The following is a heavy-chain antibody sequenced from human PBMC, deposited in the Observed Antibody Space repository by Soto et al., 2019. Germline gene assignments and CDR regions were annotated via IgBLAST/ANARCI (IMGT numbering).Heavy chain of an antibody. D-gene: IGHD3-16*01. Sequence: SETLSLTCNVSGGSIINYYCTFFRHSPEKGLEWIGYMYYNGNIDYNPSLRSRVTISIDTSKNQFSLTLKSVTAADTAVYYCASGGNWFDPWGQGVLVTVSS. CDR3: ASGGNWFDP. CDR2: MYYNGNI. CDR1: GGSIINYY. V-gene: IGHV4-59*01. J-gene: IGHJ5*02.